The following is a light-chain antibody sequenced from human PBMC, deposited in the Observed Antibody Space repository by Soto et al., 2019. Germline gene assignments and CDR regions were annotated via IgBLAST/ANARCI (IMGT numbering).Light chain of an antibody. J-gene: IGKJ1*01. CDR3: QQYNNWPQT. Sequence: VMTQAPATLSVSPRERATLSCRASQTINNNVAWYQLKDGQLPRLLIYGASTRAADVPARFSGGGSGIEFTLTISSLQSEDFAEYHCQQYNNWPQTFGQGTKVDIK. V-gene: IGKV3-15*01. CDR1: QTINNN. CDR2: GAS.